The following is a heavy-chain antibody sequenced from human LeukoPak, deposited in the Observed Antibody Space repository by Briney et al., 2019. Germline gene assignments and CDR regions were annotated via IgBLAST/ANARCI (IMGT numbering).Heavy chain of an antibody. D-gene: IGHD2-15*01. J-gene: IGHJ4*02. CDR3: AGGRDCSGGSCYHALLDY. CDR2: IIPIFGAA. Sequence: SVKVSCKASGGTFSSYTISWVRQAPGQGLEWMGGIIPIFGAANYAQKFQDRVTITTDESTSTAYMELNSLRSEDTAVYYCAGGRDCSGGSCYHALLDYWGQGTLVTVSS. V-gene: IGHV1-69*05. CDR1: GGTFSSYT.